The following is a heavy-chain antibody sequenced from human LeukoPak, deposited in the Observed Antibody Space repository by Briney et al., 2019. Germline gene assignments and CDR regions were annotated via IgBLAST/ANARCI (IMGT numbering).Heavy chain of an antibody. Sequence: PGRSLRLSCAASGCTFNTYDMHWVRQAPGKGLEWVAVLWYDGSDKYYADSVKGRFTISRDNSKNTLYLQMNSLTAEDSAVYFCARDPVAAACTPHDLYNGLDGCGQGTTVTVSS. CDR1: GCTFNTYD. V-gene: IGHV3-33*01. J-gene: IGHJ6*02. D-gene: IGHD6-13*01. CDR2: LWYDGSDK. CDR3: ARDPVAAACTPHDLYNGLDG.